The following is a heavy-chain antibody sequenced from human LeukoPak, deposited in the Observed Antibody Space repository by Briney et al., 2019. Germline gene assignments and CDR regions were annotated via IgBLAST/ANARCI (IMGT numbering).Heavy chain of an antibody. CDR3: AKGAGGFSYYNWFDP. D-gene: IGHD5-18*01. CDR1: GGSVSSSPYY. V-gene: IGHV4-39*07. J-gene: IGHJ5*02. CDR2: IYYSGTT. Sequence: PSETLSLTCTVSGGSVSSSPYYWGWIRQPPGKGLEWIGSIYYSGTTHYNPSLESRVTISVDTSKNQFSLKLASVTAADTAIYYCAKGAGGFSYYNWFDPWGQGTLVTVSS.